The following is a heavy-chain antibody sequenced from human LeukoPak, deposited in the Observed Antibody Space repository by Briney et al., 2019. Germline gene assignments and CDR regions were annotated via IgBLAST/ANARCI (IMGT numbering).Heavy chain of an antibody. J-gene: IGHJ4*02. CDR1: GFTFNTYS. Sequence: GGSLRLSCEASGFTFNTYSMNWVRQAPGKGLEWISYITGNSHTIYYADSVKGRFTISRDNAKNSLYLQMNSLRAEDTAVYHCAKGQIFRLDYWGQGTLVTVSS. D-gene: IGHD3-9*01. V-gene: IGHV3-48*01. CDR3: AKGQIFRLDY. CDR2: ITGNSHTI.